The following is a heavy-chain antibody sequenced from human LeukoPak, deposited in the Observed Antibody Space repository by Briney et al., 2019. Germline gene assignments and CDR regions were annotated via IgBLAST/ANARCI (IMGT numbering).Heavy chain of an antibody. CDR1: GYTFTSYA. Sequence: GASVKVSCKASGYTFTSYAMHWVRQAPGQRLEWMGWINAGNGNTKYSQKFQGRVTITADESTSTAYMELSSLRSEDTAVYYCARGRGDYVNYFDYWSQGTLVTVSS. CDR3: ARGRGDYVNYFDY. J-gene: IGHJ4*02. V-gene: IGHV1-3*01. D-gene: IGHD2-21*02. CDR2: INAGNGNT.